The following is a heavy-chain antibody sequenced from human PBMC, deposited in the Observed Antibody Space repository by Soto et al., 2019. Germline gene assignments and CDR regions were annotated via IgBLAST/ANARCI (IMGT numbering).Heavy chain of an antibody. CDR3: ARHSTTRASGWFDP. D-gene: IGHD2-2*01. CDR1: GGSIRSNSYY. J-gene: IGHJ5*02. Sequence: PSETLSLTCTVSGGSIRSNSYYWGWIRQPPGRGLEWIGSIYYGGSTNYNPSLKSRVTISVDTSKNQFSLKLSSVTAADTAVYYCARHSTTRASGWFDPWGQGTLVTVSS. V-gene: IGHV4-39*01. CDR2: IYYGGST.